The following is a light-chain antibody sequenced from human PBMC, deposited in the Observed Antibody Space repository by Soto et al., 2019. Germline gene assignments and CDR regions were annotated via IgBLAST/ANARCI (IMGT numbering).Light chain of an antibody. CDR1: SSDVGGYNY. J-gene: IGLJ3*02. V-gene: IGLV2-11*01. Sequence: QSVLTQPRSVSGSPGQSVTISCTGTSSDVGGYNYVSWYQQHPGTAPKLIIYDVSKRPSGVPDRFSGSKSGNTASLTISGLQAEDEADYYCCSYAGRYSWVFGGGTQLTVL. CDR2: DVS. CDR3: CSYAGRYSWV.